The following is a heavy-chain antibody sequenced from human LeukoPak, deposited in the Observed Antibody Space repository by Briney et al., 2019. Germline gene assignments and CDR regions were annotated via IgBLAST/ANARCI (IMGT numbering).Heavy chain of an antibody. CDR2: IYYSGST. V-gene: IGHV4-39*01. Sequence: KSSETLSLTCTVSGGSISSSSYYWGWISQPPGNGLEWIGSIYYSGSTYYNPSLKSRVTISVDTSKNQFSLKLSSVSAADTAVYYCARLYYYDSSGPPLWGQGTLVTVSS. CDR3: ARLYYYDSSGPPL. CDR1: GGSISSSSYY. D-gene: IGHD3-22*01. J-gene: IGHJ4*02.